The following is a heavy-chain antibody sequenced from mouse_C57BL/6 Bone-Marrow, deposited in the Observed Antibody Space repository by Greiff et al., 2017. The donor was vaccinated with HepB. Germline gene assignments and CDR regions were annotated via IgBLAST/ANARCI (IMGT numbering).Heavy chain of an antibody. CDR1: GFSLTSYG. CDR3: AGYYYGSSKGFAY. V-gene: IGHV2-2*01. Sequence: VQLQESGPGLVQPSQSLSITCTVSGFSLTSYGVHWVRQSPGKGLEWLGVIWSGGITDYNAAFISRLSISKDNSKSQVFFKMNSLQADDTAIYYCAGYYYGSSKGFAYWGQGTLVTVSA. CDR2: IWSGGIT. J-gene: IGHJ3*01. D-gene: IGHD1-1*01.